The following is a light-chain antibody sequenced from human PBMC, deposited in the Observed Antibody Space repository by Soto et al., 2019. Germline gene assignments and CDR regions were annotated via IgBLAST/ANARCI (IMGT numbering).Light chain of an antibody. CDR2: GAS. CDR3: PQYNNWPLT. V-gene: IGKV3-15*01. Sequence: EIVMPQSPATLSVSPGERATLSCRASQSVSSNLAWYQQKPGQAPRLLIYGASTRATGIPARFSGSGSGTEFTLTISSPQSEDFALYYCPQYNNWPLTFGGGTKVEIK. CDR1: QSVSSN. J-gene: IGKJ4*01.